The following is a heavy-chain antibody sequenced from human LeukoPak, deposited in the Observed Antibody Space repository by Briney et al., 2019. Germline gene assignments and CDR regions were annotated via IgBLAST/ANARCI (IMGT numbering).Heavy chain of an antibody. CDR3: ARVVLRFLEWLLHPDHMDV. CDR1: GYSISSGYY. CDR2: IYHSGST. Sequence: PSETLSLTCTVSGYSISSGYYWGWIRPPPGKGLEWIGSIYHSGSTYYNPSLKSRVTISVDTSKNQFSLKLSSVTAADTAVYYCARVVLRFLEWLLHPDHMDVWGKGTTVTVSS. J-gene: IGHJ6*03. V-gene: IGHV4-38-2*02. D-gene: IGHD3-3*01.